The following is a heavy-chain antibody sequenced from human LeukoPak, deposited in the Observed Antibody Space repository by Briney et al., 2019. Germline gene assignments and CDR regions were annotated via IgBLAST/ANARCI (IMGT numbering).Heavy chain of an antibody. D-gene: IGHD6-13*01. CDR3: ASRPLPGIAAAGIIWYYFDY. J-gene: IGHJ4*02. V-gene: IGHV1-69*05. Sequence: VASVKVSRKASGGTFSSYAISWVRQAPGQGLEWMGGIIPIFGTANYAQKFQGRVTITTDESTSTAYMELSSLRSEDTAVYYCASRPLPGIAAAGIIWYYFDYWGQGTLVTVSS. CDR2: IIPIFGTA. CDR1: GGTFSSYA.